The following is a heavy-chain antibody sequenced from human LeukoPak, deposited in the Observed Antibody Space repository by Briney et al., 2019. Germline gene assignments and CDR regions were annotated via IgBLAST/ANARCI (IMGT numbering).Heavy chain of an antibody. CDR2: ISAYNGNT. J-gene: IGHJ4*02. Sequence: ASVKVSCKASGYTFTSYGISWVRQAPGQGLEWMGWISAYNGNTNYAQKLQGRVTMTTDTSTSTAYMELRSLRSDDTAVYYCARYITMVRGVVAFDYWGQGTLVTVSS. D-gene: IGHD3-10*01. CDR1: GYTFTSYG. V-gene: IGHV1-18*01. CDR3: ARYITMVRGVVAFDY.